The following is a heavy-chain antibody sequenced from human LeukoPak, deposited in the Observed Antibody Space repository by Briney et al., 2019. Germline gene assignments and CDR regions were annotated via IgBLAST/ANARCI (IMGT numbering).Heavy chain of an antibody. V-gene: IGHV4-34*01. CDR1: GGSFRGYY. D-gene: IGHD3-9*01. J-gene: IGHJ4*02. CDR2: TSHSGGT. CDR3: ARTLDTTGYFRNFDY. Sequence: PSETLSLTCGIYGGSFRGYYWSWIRQPPGKGLEWIGETSHSGGTNYNPSLKSRVTISGDTSKNQFSLTLSFVTAADTAVYYCARTLDTTGYFRNFDYWGQGSPVTVSS.